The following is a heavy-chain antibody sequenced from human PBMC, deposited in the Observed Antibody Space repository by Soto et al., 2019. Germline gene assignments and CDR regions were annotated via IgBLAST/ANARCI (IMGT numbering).Heavy chain of an antibody. CDR1: GYTFTSYD. D-gene: IGHD3-9*01. CDR3: ARAYYDILTGYYMGAFDI. Sequence: ASVKVSCKASGYTFTSYDINWVRQATGQGLEWMGWMNPNRGNTGYAQKFQGRVTMTRNTSISTAYMELSSLRSEDTAVYYCARAYYDILTGYYMGAFDIWGQGTMVTVSS. J-gene: IGHJ3*02. CDR2: MNPNRGNT. V-gene: IGHV1-8*01.